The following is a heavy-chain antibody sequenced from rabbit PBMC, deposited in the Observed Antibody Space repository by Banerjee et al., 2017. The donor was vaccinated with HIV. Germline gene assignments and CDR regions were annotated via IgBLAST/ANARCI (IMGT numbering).Heavy chain of an antibody. Sequence: QEQLEESGGDLVKPGASLTLTCTASGFSLSSRYDIFWVRQAPGKGLEWIACIYTGDGNTHYASWAKGRFTISKTSSTVDLKMTSLTVADTATYFCARDLAGVIGWNFGLWGQGTLVTVS. V-gene: IGHV1S45*01. J-gene: IGHJ4*01. CDR2: IYTGDGNT. CDR1: GFSLSSRYD. CDR3: ARDLAGVIGWNFGL. D-gene: IGHD4-1*01.